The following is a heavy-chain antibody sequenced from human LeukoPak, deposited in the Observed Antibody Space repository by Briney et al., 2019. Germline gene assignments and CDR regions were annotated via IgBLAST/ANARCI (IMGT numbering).Heavy chain of an antibody. CDR3: ARHGNVVVVPAAKGFDY. V-gene: IGHV4-39*01. CDR1: GGSISSSNYF. J-gene: IGHJ4*02. CDR2: SYYSGNT. D-gene: IGHD2-2*01. Sequence: SETLSLNCTVSGGSISSSNYFWVWIRQPPGKGLEWIGSSYYSGNTYYNPSLKSRVTISVDTSKNHFSLDLRSVMAADTAVYYCARHGNVVVVPAAKGFDYWGQGTQVTVSS.